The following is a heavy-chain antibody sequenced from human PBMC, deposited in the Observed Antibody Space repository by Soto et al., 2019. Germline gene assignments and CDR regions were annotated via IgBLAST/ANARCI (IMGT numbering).Heavy chain of an antibody. Sequence: SETLSLTCTVSGGSISSGGYYWSWIRQPPGKGLEWIGEINHSGSTNYNPSLKSRVTISVDTSKDQFSLKLSSVTAADTAVYYCARCSCRTNNWFDPWGQGTLVTVSS. CDR3: ARCSCRTNNWFDP. CDR2: INHSGST. V-gene: IGHV4-39*07. CDR1: GGSISSGGYY. D-gene: IGHD2-15*01. J-gene: IGHJ5*02.